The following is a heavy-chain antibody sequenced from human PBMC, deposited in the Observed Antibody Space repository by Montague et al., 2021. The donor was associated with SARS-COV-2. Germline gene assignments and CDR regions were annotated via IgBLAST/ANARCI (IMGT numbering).Heavy chain of an antibody. D-gene: IGHD5-12*01. CDR1: GGSIRSYY. Sequence: SETLSLTCSFSGGSIRSYYWSWIRLPPGKPLEWLGYIYYTGETTHNPSLKSRVTISVDTSRSQFSLNLRSVTAADTALYFCARGTGYDYYFDCWGLGTLVTVSS. V-gene: IGHV4-59*01. CDR2: IYYTGET. CDR3: ARGTGYDYYFDC. J-gene: IGHJ4*02.